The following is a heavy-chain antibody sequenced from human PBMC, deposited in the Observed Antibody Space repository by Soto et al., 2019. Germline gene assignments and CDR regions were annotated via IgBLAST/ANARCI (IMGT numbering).Heavy chain of an antibody. J-gene: IGHJ4*02. CDR2: IIPVFDTT. V-gene: IGHV1-69*12. CDR3: AIYSGYDYKYFDY. Sequence: QVQLVQSGAELKKPGSAVKVSCKASGGTFSSSAISWERQAPGQGLEWMGGIIPVFDTTNYAQKFQGRVTITADESTSTDYMALSSLRTEDTAVYYCAIYSGYDYKYFDYWGQGTLVTVAS. CDR1: GGTFSSSA. D-gene: IGHD5-12*01.